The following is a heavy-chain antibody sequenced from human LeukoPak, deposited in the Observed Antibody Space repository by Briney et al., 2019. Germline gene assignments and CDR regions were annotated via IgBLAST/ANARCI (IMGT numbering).Heavy chain of an antibody. Sequence: PGGSLRLSCAASGFTVSSNYMSWVRQAPGKGLEWVSVIYSGGSTYYADSVKGRFTISRDNSKNTLYLQLNSLRAEDAAVYYCASRSPNYYDSSRYDYWGQGTLTPSPQ. J-gene: IGHJ4*02. CDR1: GFTVSSNY. V-gene: IGHV3-66*01. CDR3: ASRSPNYYDSSRYDY. CDR2: IYSGGST. D-gene: IGHD3-22*01.